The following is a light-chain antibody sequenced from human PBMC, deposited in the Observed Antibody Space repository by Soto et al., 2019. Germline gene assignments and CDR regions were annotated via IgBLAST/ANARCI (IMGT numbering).Light chain of an antibody. J-gene: IGLJ3*02. V-gene: IGLV2-11*01. Sequence: QSVLTQPRSVSGSPGQSVTISCTGTSSDVGGYNYVSWYQQHPGKAPKLMIYYVSKRPSGVPDRFSGSKSGNTASLTISGLQAEDEADYYCSSYAGSYTWVFSGGTKLTVL. CDR1: SSDVGGYNY. CDR3: SSYAGSYTWV. CDR2: YVS.